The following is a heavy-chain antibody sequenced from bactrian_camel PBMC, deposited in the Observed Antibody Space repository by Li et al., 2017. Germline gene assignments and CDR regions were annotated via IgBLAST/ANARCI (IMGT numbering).Heavy chain of an antibody. D-gene: IGHD7*01. V-gene: IGHV3S40*01. J-gene: IGHJ4*01. Sequence: VQLVESGGGSVQAGGSLRLSCVVSGATICMGWFRQAPGKGLEWVSTINSGCGTTYYANSVKGRFTFSRDNAKNTAYLQMNSLKPEDTAVYYCVRGFVAEDNYWGQGTQVTVS. CDR1: GATIC. CDR2: INSGCGTT. CDR3: VRGFVAEDNY.